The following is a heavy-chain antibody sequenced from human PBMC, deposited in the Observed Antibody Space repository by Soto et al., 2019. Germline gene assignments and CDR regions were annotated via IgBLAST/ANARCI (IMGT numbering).Heavy chain of an antibody. CDR2: IVAASGKT. V-gene: IGHV1-58*01. CDR3: AATLDWGSYDFGGYPS. CDR1: GFTFSRSA. J-gene: IGHJ4*02. D-gene: IGHD3-22*01. Sequence: QMHVVQSGPEVKKPGTSVKVSCKGSGFTFSRSAVQWVRQARGQGLEWIGWIVAASGKTDYSQIFPERVTITRDMSTSTAYMELSSLSSEDTAVYYCAATLDWGSYDFGGYPSWGQGTLVTVSS.